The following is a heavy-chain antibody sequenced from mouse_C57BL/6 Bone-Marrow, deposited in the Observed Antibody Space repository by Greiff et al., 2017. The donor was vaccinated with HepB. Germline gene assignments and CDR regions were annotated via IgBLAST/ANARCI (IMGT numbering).Heavy chain of an antibody. Sequence: EVKVEESGAELVRPGASVKLSCTASSFNIKDDYMHWVKQRPEQGLEWIGWIDPENGDTEYASKFQGKATITADTSSNTAYLQLSSLTSEDTAVYYCTTTAQDYAMDYWGQGTSVTVSS. D-gene: IGHD3-2*02. V-gene: IGHV14-4*01. CDR2: IDPENGDT. CDR3: TTTAQDYAMDY. CDR1: SFNIKDDY. J-gene: IGHJ4*01.